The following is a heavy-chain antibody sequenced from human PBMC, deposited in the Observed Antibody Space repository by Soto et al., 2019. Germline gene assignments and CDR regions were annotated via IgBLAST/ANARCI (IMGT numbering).Heavy chain of an antibody. CDR1: GYTLTELS. CDR3: ATDSGGAAHTPGAFDI. Sequence: ASVKVSCKVSGYTLTELSMHWVRQAPGKGLEWMGGFDPEDGETIYAQKFQGRVTMTEDTSTDTAYMELSSLRSEDTAVYYCATDSGGAAHTPGAFDIWGQGTXVTVSS. D-gene: IGHD6-6*01. V-gene: IGHV1-24*01. CDR2: FDPEDGET. J-gene: IGHJ3*02.